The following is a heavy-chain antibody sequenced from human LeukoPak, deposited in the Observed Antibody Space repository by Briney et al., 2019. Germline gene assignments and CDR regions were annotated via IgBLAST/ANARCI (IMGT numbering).Heavy chain of an antibody. J-gene: IGHJ4*02. CDR3: AKGGYYERPWYFDY. D-gene: IGHD3-22*01. V-gene: IGHV3-21*01. CDR2: ISSSGSYI. Sequence: GGSLRLSCAASGFTFSSYSVNWVRQAPGKGLAWVSSISSSGSYIYYADSVKGRFTLSRDNAKNALYLQMNSLRAEDTAVYYCAKGGYYERPWYFDYWGQGTLVTVSS. CDR1: GFTFSSYS.